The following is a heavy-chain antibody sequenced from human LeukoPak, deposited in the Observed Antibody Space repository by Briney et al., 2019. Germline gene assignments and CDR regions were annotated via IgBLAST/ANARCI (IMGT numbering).Heavy chain of an antibody. D-gene: IGHD3-10*01. CDR3: ARGRFGESDLDAFDI. Sequence: ASVSVSFTASGYTFTIYYMHWVRQAPGQGLEWMGIINPSGGSTSYAQKFQGRVTMTRDTSTSTVYMELSSLRSEDTAVYYCARGRFGESDLDAFDIWGQGTMVTVSS. CDR1: GYTFTIYY. V-gene: IGHV1-46*01. CDR2: INPSGGST. J-gene: IGHJ3*02.